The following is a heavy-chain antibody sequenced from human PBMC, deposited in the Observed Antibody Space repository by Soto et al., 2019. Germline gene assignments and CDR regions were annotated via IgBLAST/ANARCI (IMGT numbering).Heavy chain of an antibody. J-gene: IGHJ4*02. CDR2: ISGSGGST. V-gene: IGHV3-23*01. CDR1: GFTFSSYA. D-gene: IGHD3-22*01. Sequence: GGSLRLSCASSGFTFSSYAMSLVRQAPGKGLEWVSAISGSGGSTYYADSVKGRFTISRDNSKNTLYLQMNSLRAEDTAVYYCAKTPYYYDSSGKYDYWGQGTLVTVSS. CDR3: AKTPYYYDSSGKYDY.